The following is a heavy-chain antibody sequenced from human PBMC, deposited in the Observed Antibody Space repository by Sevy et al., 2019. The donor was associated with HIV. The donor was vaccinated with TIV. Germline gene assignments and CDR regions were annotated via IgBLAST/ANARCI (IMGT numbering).Heavy chain of an antibody. CDR2: INPNSGGT. D-gene: IGHD2-15*01. J-gene: IGHJ5*02. CDR3: ARERVYCSGGSCKPGGWFDP. V-gene: IGHV1-2*02. CDR1: GYTFTGYY. Sequence: ASVKVSCKASGYTFTGYYMHWVRQAPGQGLVWMGWINPNSGGTNYAQKFQGRVTMTRDTSISTAYMELSRLRSDDTAVYYCARERVYCSGGSCKPGGWFDPWGQGTLVTVSS.